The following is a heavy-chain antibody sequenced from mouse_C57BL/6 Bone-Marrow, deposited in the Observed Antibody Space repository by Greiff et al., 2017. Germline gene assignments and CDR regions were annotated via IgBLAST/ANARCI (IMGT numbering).Heavy chain of an antibody. CDR1: GYTFTSYG. CDR3: ARSGYFDV. CDR2: IYPRSGNT. V-gene: IGHV1-81*01. J-gene: IGHJ1*03. Sequence: QVQLKQSGAELARPGASVKLSCKASGYTFTSYGISWVKQRTGQGLEWIGEIYPRSGNTYYNEKFKGKDTLTADKSSSTAYMELRSLTSEDSAVYFCARSGYFDVWGTGTTVTVSS.